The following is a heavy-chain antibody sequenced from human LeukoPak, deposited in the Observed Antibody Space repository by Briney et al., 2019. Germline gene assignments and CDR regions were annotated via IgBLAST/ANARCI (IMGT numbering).Heavy chain of an antibody. V-gene: IGHV3-23*01. CDR1: GFTFSSYA. D-gene: IGHD2-15*01. J-gene: IGHJ5*02. Sequence: GGSLRLSCAASGFTFSSYAMSWVRQAPGKGLEWVSAISGSGGSTYYADSVKGRFTISRDNSKNTLYLQMNSLRAEDTAVYYCARDPQRYCSGGSCHQYNWFDPWGQGTLVTVSS. CDR3: ARDPQRYCSGGSCHQYNWFDP. CDR2: ISGSGGST.